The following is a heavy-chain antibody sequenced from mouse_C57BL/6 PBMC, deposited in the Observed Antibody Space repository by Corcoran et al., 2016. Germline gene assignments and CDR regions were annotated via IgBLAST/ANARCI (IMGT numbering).Heavy chain of an antibody. V-gene: IGHV1-76*01. CDR2: LYPGSRNT. CDR3: AREGGTGDYYAMDY. CDR1: GYTFTDYY. Sequence: QVQLKQSGAELARPGASVQLSCKPSGYTFTDYYINWVNQRPGQGLEWIARLYPGSRNTYYNEKFKGKATLTAEQSSSTADMQLSSLTSEDSAVYFCAREGGTGDYYAMDYWGQGTSVTVSA. J-gene: IGHJ4*01. D-gene: IGHD4-1*01.